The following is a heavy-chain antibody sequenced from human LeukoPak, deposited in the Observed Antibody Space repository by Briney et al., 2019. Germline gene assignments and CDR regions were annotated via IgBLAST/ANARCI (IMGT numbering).Heavy chain of an antibody. D-gene: IGHD6-19*01. CDR3: GRDEAVAGTDYYYYGMDV. Sequence: GGSLRLSCAASGFTFSSYSMNWVRKAPGKGLEWLSYISTSSDTIYYADSVKGRFTISRDNAKNSLYLQMNSLRDEDTALYYCGRDEAVAGTDYYYYGMDVWGQGTTVTVSS. V-gene: IGHV3-48*02. J-gene: IGHJ6*02. CDR2: ISTSSDTI. CDR1: GFTFSSYS.